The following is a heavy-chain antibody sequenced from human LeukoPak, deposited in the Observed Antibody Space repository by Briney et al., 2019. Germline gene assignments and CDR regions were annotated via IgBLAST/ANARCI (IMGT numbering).Heavy chain of an antibody. D-gene: IGHD1-26*01. CDR2: ISGSGGST. Sequence: GGSLRLSCAASGFTFSSYAMSWVRQAPGKGLEWVSAISGSGGSTYHADSVKGRFSISRDNSKNTLYLLMNSLRAEDTAVYYCAKDPQWELPSPFDHWGQGTLVTVSS. CDR3: AKDPQWELPSPFDH. V-gene: IGHV3-23*01. J-gene: IGHJ4*02. CDR1: GFTFSSYA.